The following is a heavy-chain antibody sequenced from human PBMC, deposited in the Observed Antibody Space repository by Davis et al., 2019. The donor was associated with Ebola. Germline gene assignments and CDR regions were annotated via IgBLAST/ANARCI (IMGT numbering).Heavy chain of an antibody. V-gene: IGHV4-30-4*01. CDR1: GGSISSGDYY. J-gene: IGHJ4*02. CDR3: ARGGGYTAMGS. CDR2: IYYSGST. Sequence: MPSETLSLTCTVSGGSISSGDYYWRWIRQPPGKGLEWIGYIYYSGSTYYNPSLKSRVTISVDTSKNQFSLKLSSVTAADTAVYYCARGGGYTAMGSWGQGTLVTVSS. D-gene: IGHD5-18*01.